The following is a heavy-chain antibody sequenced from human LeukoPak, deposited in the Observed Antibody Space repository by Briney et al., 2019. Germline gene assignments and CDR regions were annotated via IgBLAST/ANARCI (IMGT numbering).Heavy chain of an antibody. CDR3: ARLYSYGSFDY. V-gene: IGHV3-53*01. D-gene: IGHD5-18*01. Sequence: GGSLRLSCAASGFTVSNNYMSWVRQAPGKGLEWVSVIYTGGSTYYADSVKGRFTISRDNSKNTLYLQMNSLRAEDTAVYYCARLYSYGSFDYWGQGTLVTVSS. J-gene: IGHJ4*02. CDR1: GFTVSNNY. CDR2: IYTGGST.